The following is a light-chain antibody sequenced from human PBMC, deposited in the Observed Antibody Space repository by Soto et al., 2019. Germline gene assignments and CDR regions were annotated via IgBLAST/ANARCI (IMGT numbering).Light chain of an antibody. CDR1: HSFLYSSNNKNY. V-gene: IGKV4-1*01. CDR2: WAS. CDR3: QPYSSSLII. Sequence: SPDSMTVSQGESATITGKSSHSFLYSSNNKNYLTWYQQKPGHSHKLLIYWASTRESGVPDRFSVSGSGTDFTLTLRCLQAEDVAVYNCQPYSSSLIIFGRGTKVDI. J-gene: IGKJ3*01.